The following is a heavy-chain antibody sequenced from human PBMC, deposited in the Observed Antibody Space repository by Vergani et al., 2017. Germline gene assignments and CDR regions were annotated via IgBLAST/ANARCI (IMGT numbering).Heavy chain of an antibody. D-gene: IGHD3-22*01. CDR2: ISRSGFNT. CDR3: AKGVLGYSSDLDS. V-gene: IGHV3-23*01. J-gene: IGHJ4*02. Sequence: LESGGGLVQPGGSLRLPCAASGFPFSSYALTWVRQAPGKGLEWVSTISRSGFNTYYADAVKGRFTVSRDNSKNTLFLQMNSLRAGDTAVYYCAKGVLGYSSDLDSLGPGTLVTVSS. CDR1: GFPFSSYA.